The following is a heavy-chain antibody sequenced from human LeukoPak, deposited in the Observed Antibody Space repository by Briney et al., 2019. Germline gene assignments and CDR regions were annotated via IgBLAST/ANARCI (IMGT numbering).Heavy chain of an antibody. J-gene: IGHJ3*02. CDR1: GYTFTSSG. CDR3: ARPALVAAGIPTVDDAFDI. Sequence: GASVKVSCKASGYTFTSSGITWVRQAPGQRLEWMGWISVYTGNTNYPQKFQGRVTMTTDTSTSTASMELSSLRSEDTAVYYCARPALVAAGIPTVDDAFDIWGQGTVVTVSS. CDR2: ISVYTGNT. D-gene: IGHD2-2*02. V-gene: IGHV1-18*01.